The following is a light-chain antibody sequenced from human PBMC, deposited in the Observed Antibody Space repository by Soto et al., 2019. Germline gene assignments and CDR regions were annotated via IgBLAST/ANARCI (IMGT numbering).Light chain of an antibody. Sequence: HSDLTKAASVSGLPGQSITISCTGTSSDVGGYNYVSWYQQHPGKAPKLMIYDVSNRPSGVSNRFSGSKSGNTASLTISGLQAEDEADYYCSSYTSSSTLEVFGTGTKVTVL. V-gene: IGLV2-14*01. J-gene: IGLJ1*01. CDR2: DVS. CDR1: SSDVGGYNY. CDR3: SSYTSSSTLEV.